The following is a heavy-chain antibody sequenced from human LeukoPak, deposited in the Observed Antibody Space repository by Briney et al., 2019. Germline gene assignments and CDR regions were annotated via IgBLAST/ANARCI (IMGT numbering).Heavy chain of an antibody. D-gene: IGHD3-22*01. J-gene: IGHJ4*02. Sequence: ASVTVSCKASGYTLNSYGISWLRQDPGQGLEWIGWICAYNGNTNYAQKLQGRVTMTTDTSTSTAYMELRSLRSDDTAVYYCARDADYYDSSGYYFHWGQGTLVTVSS. CDR1: GYTLNSYG. CDR2: ICAYNGNT. CDR3: ARDADYYDSSGYYFH. V-gene: IGHV1-18*01.